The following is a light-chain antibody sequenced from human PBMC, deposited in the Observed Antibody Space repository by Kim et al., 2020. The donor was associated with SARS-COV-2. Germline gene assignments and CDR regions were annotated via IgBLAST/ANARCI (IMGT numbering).Light chain of an antibody. Sequence: LSASVGDRVTITCQASQDISNYLNWYQQKPGKAPKLLIYDASILKTGVPLRFSGSGSGTDFTFTISRLQPEDIGTYYCQQYDNLYTFGQGTKLEI. V-gene: IGKV1-33*01. CDR2: DAS. CDR1: QDISNY. J-gene: IGKJ2*01. CDR3: QQYDNLYT.